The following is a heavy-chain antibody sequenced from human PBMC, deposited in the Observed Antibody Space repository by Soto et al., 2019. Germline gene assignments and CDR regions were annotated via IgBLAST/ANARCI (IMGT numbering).Heavy chain of an antibody. CDR1: VFTFSSYA. CDR2: ISGSGGST. D-gene: IGHD2-2*01. CDR3: AKDPFKFVVVPAAAEYFQH. V-gene: IGHV3-23*01. Sequence: WWSLRLSCSASVFTFSSYAMSWFRQAPGKGLEWVSAISGSGGSTYYADSVKGRFTISRDNSKNTLYLQMNSLRAEDTAVYYCAKDPFKFVVVPAAAEYFQHWGQGTLVTVSS. J-gene: IGHJ1*01.